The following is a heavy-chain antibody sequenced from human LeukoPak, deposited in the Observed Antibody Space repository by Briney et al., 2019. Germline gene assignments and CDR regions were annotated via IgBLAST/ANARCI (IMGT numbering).Heavy chain of an antibody. D-gene: IGHD3-22*01. V-gene: IGHV1-2*02. Sequence: ASVKVSCKASGYAFTSYYIQWVRQAPGQGLECMGWINPNSGDTHFARNFQDTVTMTRDTSITTVYMSLTRLTSADTAVYYCARGPLINSRGRHAHFDFWGPGTLVTVSS. CDR1: GYAFTSYY. CDR3: ARGPLINSRGRHAHFDF. J-gene: IGHJ4*02. CDR2: INPNSGDT.